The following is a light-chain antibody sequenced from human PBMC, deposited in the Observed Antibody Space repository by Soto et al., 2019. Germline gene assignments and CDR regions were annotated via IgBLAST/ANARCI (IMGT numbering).Light chain of an antibody. J-gene: IGKJ5*01. Sequence: EIVMTQSPATLSVSPWERATLSCRASQSVSRNLAWYQQKPGQAPRLLIYDASTRATGTPARFCGSGSGTKFTLSISSLQSEDFAVYYCQQYNNWPITFGQGTRLEIK. CDR3: QQYNNWPIT. CDR1: QSVSRN. V-gene: IGKV3D-15*01. CDR2: DAS.